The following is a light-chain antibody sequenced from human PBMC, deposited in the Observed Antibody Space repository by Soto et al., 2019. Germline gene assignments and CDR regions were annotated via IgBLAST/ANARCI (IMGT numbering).Light chain of an antibody. V-gene: IGKV3-20*01. CDR2: AAS. CDR1: QSISSTY. Sequence: SVLTQSPGTLSLSPGEGATLSCRTSQSISSTYLAWYQQRPGQAPRLLIYAASSRATVIPDRFSGSGSGTHFTRHISRLEPEDFAVYYCHQYFGSLYTFGQGTKLQIK. CDR3: HQYFGSLYT. J-gene: IGKJ2*01.